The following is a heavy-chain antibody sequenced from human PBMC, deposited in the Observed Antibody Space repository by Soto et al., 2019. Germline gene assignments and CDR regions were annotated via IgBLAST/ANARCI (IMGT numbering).Heavy chain of an antibody. J-gene: IGHJ6*02. D-gene: IGHD2-2*01. CDR3: AKDIVVVPAANYYYYGMDV. Sequence: AGGSLRLSCAASGFTFSSYGMHWVRQAPGKGLEWVAVISYDGSNKYYADSVKGRFTISRDSSKNTLYLQMNSLRAEDTAVYYCAKDIVVVPAANYYYYGMDVWGQGTTVTVSS. CDR1: GFTFSSYG. CDR2: ISYDGSNK. V-gene: IGHV3-30*18.